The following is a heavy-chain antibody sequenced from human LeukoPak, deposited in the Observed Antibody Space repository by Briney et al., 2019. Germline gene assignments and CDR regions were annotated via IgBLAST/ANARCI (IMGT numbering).Heavy chain of an antibody. CDR1: GFTFSSYM. Sequence: GGSLRLSCAASGFTFSSYMMNWDRQAPGKGLEWVSSINSGSTYTYYTESVKGRFTVSRDNAKNSLFLQMNSLRAEDTAIYYCARSLTTLTYEGYWGQGTLVTVSS. CDR2: INSGSTYT. J-gene: IGHJ4*02. D-gene: IGHD1-1*01. V-gene: IGHV3-21*01. CDR3: ARSLTTLTYEGY.